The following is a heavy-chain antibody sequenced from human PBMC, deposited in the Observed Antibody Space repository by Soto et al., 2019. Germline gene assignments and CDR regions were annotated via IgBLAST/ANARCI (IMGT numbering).Heavy chain of an antibody. V-gene: IGHV3-53*04. CDR2: IHSDGST. Sequence: EVQLVESGGGLVQPGGSLRLSCAASGFTVSNNYITWVRQAPGKGLEWVSVIHSDGSTYYADSVKGRFTIPRHNSKDTVYLQMNSLRPEDTAVYYCTRDHYGDSSYYFDYWGQGPLVTVSS. J-gene: IGHJ4*02. D-gene: IGHD4-17*01. CDR1: GFTVSNNY. CDR3: TRDHYGDSSYYFDY.